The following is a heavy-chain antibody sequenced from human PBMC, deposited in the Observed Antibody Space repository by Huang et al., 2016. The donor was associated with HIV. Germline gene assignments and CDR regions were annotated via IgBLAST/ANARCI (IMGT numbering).Heavy chain of an antibody. CDR3: ARVESRRYYDSSGYYY. D-gene: IGHD3-22*01. V-gene: IGHV1-69*01. J-gene: IGHJ4*02. Sequence: QVQLVQSGAEVKKPGSSVKVSCKASGVTFSSYAISWVRQSPGQGLEWMGGIITIFGTANYAQKFQGRVTITADESTSTAYMGLRSLRSEDTAVYYGARVESRRYYDSSGYYYWGQGTLVTVSS. CDR1: GVTFSSYA. CDR2: IITIFGTA.